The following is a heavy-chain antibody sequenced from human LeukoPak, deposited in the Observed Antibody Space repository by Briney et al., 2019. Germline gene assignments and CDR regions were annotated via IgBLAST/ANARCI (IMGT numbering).Heavy chain of an antibody. V-gene: IGHV3-30-3*01. D-gene: IGHD4-17*01. CDR2: ISYDGSNK. CDR3: AKDGRYGDYASGGYFDL. J-gene: IGHJ2*01. CDR1: GFTFSSYA. Sequence: GGSLRLSCAASGFTFSSYAMHWVRQAPGKGLEWVAVISYDGSNKYYADSVKGRFTISRDNSKNTLYLQMNSLRAEDTAVYYCAKDGRYGDYASGGYFDLWGRGTLVTVSS.